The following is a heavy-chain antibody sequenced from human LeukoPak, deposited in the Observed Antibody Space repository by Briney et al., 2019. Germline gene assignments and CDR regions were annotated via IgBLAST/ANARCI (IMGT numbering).Heavy chain of an antibody. V-gene: IGHV4-61*02. CDR3: AREGGSWAFDI. CDR2: IYTSGST. D-gene: IGHD3-16*01. Sequence: PSETLSLTCTVSGGSISSGSYYWSWIRQPAGKGLEWIGRIYTSGSTNYNPSLKSRVTISVDTSKNQFSLKLSSVTAADTAVYYCAREGGSWAFDIWGQGTMVTVSS. J-gene: IGHJ3*02. CDR1: GGSISSGSYY.